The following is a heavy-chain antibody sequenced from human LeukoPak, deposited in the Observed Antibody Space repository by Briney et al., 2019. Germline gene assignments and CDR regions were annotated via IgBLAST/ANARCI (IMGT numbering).Heavy chain of an antibody. D-gene: IGHD5-18*01. CDR1: GYTFTSYY. J-gene: IGHJ4*02. V-gene: IGHV1-46*01. Sequence: GASVTVSFTAPGYTFTSYYMHWVRQAPGQGLEWMGIINPSGGSTSYAQKFQGRVTMTRDTSTSTVYMELSSLRSEDTAVYYCARVGLGYRSLYDYWGQGTLVTVSS. CDR3: ARVGLGYRSLYDY. CDR2: INPSGGST.